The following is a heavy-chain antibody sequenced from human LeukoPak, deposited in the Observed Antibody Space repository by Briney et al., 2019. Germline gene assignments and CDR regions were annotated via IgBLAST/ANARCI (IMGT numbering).Heavy chain of an antibody. J-gene: IGHJ3*02. CDR2: ISPNSGGT. CDR3: ARCYSYYGSGSYGEAFDI. D-gene: IGHD3-10*01. V-gene: IGHV1-2*02. Sequence: AASVKVSCKASGYTFTGYYIHWVRQAPGQGLEWMGWISPNSGGTNYAQKFHGRVTVPRDTSLSTAYMELSRLRSDDTAVYYCARCYSYYGSGSYGEAFDIWGRGTMVTVSS. CDR1: GYTFTGYY.